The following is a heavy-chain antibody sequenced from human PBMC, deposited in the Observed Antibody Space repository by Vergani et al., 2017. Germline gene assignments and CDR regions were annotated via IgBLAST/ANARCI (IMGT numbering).Heavy chain of an antibody. V-gene: IGHV1-18*01. CDR1: GYTFTSYG. D-gene: IGHD2-2*01. Sequence: QVQLVQSGAEVKKPGASVKVSCKASGYTFTSYGISWVRQAPGQGLEWMGWISAYNGNTNYAQKLQGRVTMTTDTSTSTAYMELRSLRSDDTAVYYCAGVRIRAGIVLVQAAAQPFDYWGQGTLVTVSS. CDR2: ISAYNGNT. J-gene: IGHJ4*02. CDR3: AGVRIRAGIVLVQAAAQPFDY.